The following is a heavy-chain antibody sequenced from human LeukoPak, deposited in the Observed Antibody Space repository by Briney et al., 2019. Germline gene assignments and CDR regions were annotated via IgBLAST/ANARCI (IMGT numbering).Heavy chain of an antibody. D-gene: IGHD1-26*01. CDR3: ARGGSPPEALGDVFEI. Sequence: GGSLRLSCAASGFTFSNYGMHWVRQAPGKGLEWVAVISYDGTKKYYADSVKGRFTISRDNAKNTLYLQMNSLRAEDTSVYYCARGGSPPEALGDVFEIWGPGTMVTVSS. V-gene: IGHV3-30*03. CDR1: GFTFSNYG. CDR2: ISYDGTKK. J-gene: IGHJ3*02.